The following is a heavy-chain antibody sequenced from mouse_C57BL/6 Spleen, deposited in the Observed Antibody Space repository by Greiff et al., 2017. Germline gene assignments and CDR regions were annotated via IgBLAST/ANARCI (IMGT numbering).Heavy chain of an antibody. Sequence: VQLQQSGAELVKPGASVKLSCKASGFWVKQRSGQGLEWIGWFYPGSGSIKYNEKFKDKATLTADKSSSTVYMELSRLTSEDSAVYFCARHENXGNFYFDHWGQGTPRTVSS. D-gene: IGHD2-1*01. CDR2: FYPGSGSI. CDR3: ARHENXGNFYFDH. CDR1: GF. V-gene: IGHV1-62-2*01. J-gene: IGHJ2*01.